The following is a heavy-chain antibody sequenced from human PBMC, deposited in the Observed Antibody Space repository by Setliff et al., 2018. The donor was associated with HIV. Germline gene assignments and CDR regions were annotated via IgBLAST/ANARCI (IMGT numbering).Heavy chain of an antibody. J-gene: IGHJ3*02. D-gene: IGHD2-2*01. CDR2: ISSTSSYI. V-gene: IGHV3-11*03. CDR3: SKSSRGWGPDGFDI. CDR1: GFTFSDYY. Sequence: GGSLRLSCAASGFTFSDYYMSWIRQAPGKGLEWVLYISSTSSYIYDADSVRGRFTISRDNAKNSLYLQMNSLSAEDTALYYCSKSSRGWGPDGFDIWGQGAMVTVSS.